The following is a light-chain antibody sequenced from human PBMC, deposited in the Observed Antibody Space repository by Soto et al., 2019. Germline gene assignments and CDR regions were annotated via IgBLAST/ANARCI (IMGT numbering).Light chain of an antibody. Sequence: EIVMTQAPSTLSVSPGERATLSFRASQSVSSNLAWYQQKPGQAHRLLIYGASPRATGIPARFSGSGSGTNVTLTISSLQSEDFAVYYCQQYNNWPPITFGQGTKLEIK. CDR3: QQYNNWPPIT. CDR1: QSVSSN. J-gene: IGKJ2*01. V-gene: IGKV3-15*01. CDR2: GAS.